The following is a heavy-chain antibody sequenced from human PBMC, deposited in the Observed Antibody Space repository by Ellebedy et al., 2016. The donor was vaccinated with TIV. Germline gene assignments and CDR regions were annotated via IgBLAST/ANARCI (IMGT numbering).Heavy chain of an antibody. Sequence: KVSCKGSGYSFTSYWIGWVRQMPGKGLEWMGIIYPGDSDTRYSPSFQGQVTISVDKSISTAYLQWSSLKASDTAMYYCARHAKVAAYMGCNWFDPWGQGTLVTVSS. CDR2: IYPGDSDT. CDR3: ARHAKVAAYMGCNWFDP. CDR1: GYSFTSYW. V-gene: IGHV5-51*01. J-gene: IGHJ5*02. D-gene: IGHD6-25*01.